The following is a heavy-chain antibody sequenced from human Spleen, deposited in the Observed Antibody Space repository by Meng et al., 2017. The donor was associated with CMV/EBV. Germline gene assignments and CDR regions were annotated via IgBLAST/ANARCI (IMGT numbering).Heavy chain of an antibody. CDR1: GFTFTSYG. V-gene: IGHV3-30*02. Sequence: GESLKISCASSGFTFTSYGMHWVRQAPGKGLEWVAFVRYDGSNKYYADSVKGRFTISRDNSKSTLYLQMNSLRAEDTAMYYCAKDLGILEWLLFDYWGQGTLVTVSS. D-gene: IGHD3-3*01. J-gene: IGHJ4*02. CDR2: VRYDGSNK. CDR3: AKDLGILEWLLFDY.